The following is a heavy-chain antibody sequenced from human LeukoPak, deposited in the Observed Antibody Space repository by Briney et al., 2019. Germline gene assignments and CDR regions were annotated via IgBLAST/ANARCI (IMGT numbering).Heavy chain of an antibody. J-gene: IGHJ4*02. V-gene: IGHV1-69*13. CDR2: IIPIFGTA. D-gene: IGHD6-13*01. Sequence: ASVKVSCKASGGTFSSYAISWVRQAPGQGLEWMGGIIPIFGTANYAQKFQGRVTITADESTSTAYMELSSLRSEDTAVYYCARDPIAAAGTWYFDYWGQGTLVTVSS. CDR3: ARDPIAAAGTWYFDY. CDR1: GGTFSSYA.